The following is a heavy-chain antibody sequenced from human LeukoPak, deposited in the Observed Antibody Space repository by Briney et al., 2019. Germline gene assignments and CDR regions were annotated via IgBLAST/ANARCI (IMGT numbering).Heavy chain of an antibody. D-gene: IGHD2-15*01. CDR1: GFTFSSYA. CDR3: AKEGVVVVAATESHFQH. Sequence: GGSLRLSCAASGFTFSSYAMSWVRQAPGKGLEWVSAISGSGGSTYYVDSVKGRFTISRDNSKNTLYLQMNSLRAEDTAVYYCAKEGVVVVAATESHFQHWGQGTLVTVSS. CDR2: ISGSGGST. V-gene: IGHV3-23*01. J-gene: IGHJ1*01.